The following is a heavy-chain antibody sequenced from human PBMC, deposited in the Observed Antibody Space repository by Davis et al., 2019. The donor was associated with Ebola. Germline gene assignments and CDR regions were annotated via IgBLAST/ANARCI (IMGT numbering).Heavy chain of an antibody. J-gene: IGHJ6*02. CDR2: ISSSSYI. CDR3: ARDEYQLLSVGSRNYYYGMDV. CDR1: GFTFSSYS. D-gene: IGHD2-2*01. V-gene: IGHV3-21*01. Sequence: GESLKISCAASGFTFSSYSMNWVRQAPGKGLEWVSSISSSSYIYYADSVKGRFTISRDNAKNSLYLQMNSLRAEDTAVYYCARDEYQLLSVGSRNYYYGMDVWGQGTTVTVSS.